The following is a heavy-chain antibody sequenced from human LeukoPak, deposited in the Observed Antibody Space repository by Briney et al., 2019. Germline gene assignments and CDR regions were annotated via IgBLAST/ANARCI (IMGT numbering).Heavy chain of an antibody. V-gene: IGHV3-43D*04. CDR3: TATRDKYVWGSYHSDH. D-gene: IGHD3-16*02. CDR1: VFTFDDYA. CDR2: INWDGGST. Sequence: VGSLRLSCAASVFTFDDYAMHWVRQAPGKGLEWVSLINWDGGSTYYADSVKGRFTISRDNSKNSLYLQMNSPRAEDTALYYCTATRDKYVWGSYHSDHWGQGTLVTVSS. J-gene: IGHJ4*02.